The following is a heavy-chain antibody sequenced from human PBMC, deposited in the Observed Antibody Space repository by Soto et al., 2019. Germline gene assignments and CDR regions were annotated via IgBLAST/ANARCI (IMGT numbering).Heavy chain of an antibody. CDR2: IYSGGST. J-gene: IGHJ1*01. V-gene: IGHV3-53*01. Sequence: PGGSLRLSCAASGFTVSSNYMSWVRQAPGKGLEWVPVIYSGGSTYYADSVKGRFTISRDSSKNTLYLQMNSLRAEDTAVYYCARDRVESGYPEYFQHWGQGTLVTVSS. D-gene: IGHD3-22*01. CDR3: ARDRVESGYPEYFQH. CDR1: GFTVSSNY.